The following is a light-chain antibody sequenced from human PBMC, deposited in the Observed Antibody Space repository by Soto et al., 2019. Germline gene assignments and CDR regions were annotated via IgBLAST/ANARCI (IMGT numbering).Light chain of an antibody. CDR3: SSYTGSSTV. Sequence: QSALTQPASVSGSPGQSIAISCTGTSSDVGGYNFVSWFQHHPGKAPKLMIYDVSNRPSGVSDRFSGSKSGNTASLTISGLQAEDEADYYCSSYTGSSTVFGTGTKLTVL. J-gene: IGLJ1*01. CDR2: DVS. V-gene: IGLV2-14*03. CDR1: SSDVGGYNF.